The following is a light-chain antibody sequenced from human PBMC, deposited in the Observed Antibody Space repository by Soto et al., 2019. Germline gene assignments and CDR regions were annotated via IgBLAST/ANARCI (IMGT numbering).Light chain of an antibody. CDR1: QSINTF. CDR2: AAS. V-gene: IGKV1-39*01. J-gene: IGKJ1*01. Sequence: IQLTQSPSSLSASVGDRVTITCRASQSINTFLNWYQQKTGKAPKLLIYAASNLQSGVPSRFSGGGSGTDFTVTISSLQPEDFATYYCQQSYSAPWKFGQGTKVEI. CDR3: QQSYSAPWK.